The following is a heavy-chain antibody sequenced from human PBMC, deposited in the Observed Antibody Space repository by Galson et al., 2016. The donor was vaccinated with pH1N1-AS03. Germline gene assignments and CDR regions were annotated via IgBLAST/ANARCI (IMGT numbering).Heavy chain of an antibody. CDR1: GFTFSDYY. Sequence: SLRLSCAASGFTFSDYYMSWIRQTPGKGLEWVSYISGSGATIYYADSVKGRFSISRDSAKNSLFQQMNSLRVEDTAVYYCARSSYDILTNPLYWGQGVPVTVSS. CDR3: ARSSYDILTNPLY. V-gene: IGHV3-11*01. D-gene: IGHD3-9*01. J-gene: IGHJ4*02. CDR2: ISGSGATI.